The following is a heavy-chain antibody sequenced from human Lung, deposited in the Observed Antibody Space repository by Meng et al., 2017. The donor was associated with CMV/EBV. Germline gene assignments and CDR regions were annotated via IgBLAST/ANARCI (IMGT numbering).Heavy chain of an antibody. Sequence: GSYYWSWIRQPPGKGLEWIGYIYYGGSTNYNPSLKSRVTISVDTSKNQFSLKLSSVTAADTAVYYCAREGDCSSTSCYGGGNWFDPWGQGTLVTVSS. CDR3: AREGDCSSTSCYGGGNWFDP. D-gene: IGHD2-2*01. J-gene: IGHJ5*02. CDR1: GSYY. CDR2: IYYGGST. V-gene: IGHV4-61*01.